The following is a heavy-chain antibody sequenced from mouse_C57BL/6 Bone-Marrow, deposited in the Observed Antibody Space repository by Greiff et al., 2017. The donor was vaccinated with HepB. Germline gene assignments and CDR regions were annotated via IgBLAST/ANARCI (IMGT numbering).Heavy chain of an antibody. CDR2: IYPSDSET. CDR1: GYTFTSYW. D-gene: IGHD2-3*01. CDR3: ARSYDGYDY. V-gene: IGHV1-61*01. Sequence: QVQLQQPGAELVRPGSSVKLSCKASGYTFTSYWMDWVKQRPGQGLEWIGNIYPSDSETHYNQKFKDKATVTVDKSSSTAYMQLSSLTSEDSAVDYCARSYDGYDYWGQGTTLTVSS. J-gene: IGHJ2*01.